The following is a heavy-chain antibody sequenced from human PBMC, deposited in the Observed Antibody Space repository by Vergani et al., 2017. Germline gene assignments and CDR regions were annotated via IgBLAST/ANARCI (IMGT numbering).Heavy chain of an antibody. CDR3: ARSGVRGSWEYYYYYMDV. J-gene: IGHJ6*03. D-gene: IGHD7-27*01. Sequence: EVQLVESGGGLVKPGGSLRLSCSASGFTFSSYAMHWVRQAPGKGLEYVSAISSNGGSTYYADSVKGRFTISRDNSKNTLYLQMSSLRAEDTAVYYCARSGVRGSWEYYYYYMDVWGKGTTVTVSS. V-gene: IGHV3-64D*06. CDR2: ISSNGGST. CDR1: GFTFSSYA.